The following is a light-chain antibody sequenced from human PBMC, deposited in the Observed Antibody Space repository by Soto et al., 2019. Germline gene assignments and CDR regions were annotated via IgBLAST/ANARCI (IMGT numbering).Light chain of an antibody. CDR3: QQANISPRL. CDR2: SAS. Sequence: DIQMTQSPSSVSASVGDRVTITCRASQGFSTWLAWYRRKPGRAPELLIYSASSLHSGVPSRFSGGGSGTDFTLPISSLQPEDFATYYCQQANISPRLFGGGTGVEIK. J-gene: IGKJ4*01. CDR1: QGFSTW. V-gene: IGKV1-12*01.